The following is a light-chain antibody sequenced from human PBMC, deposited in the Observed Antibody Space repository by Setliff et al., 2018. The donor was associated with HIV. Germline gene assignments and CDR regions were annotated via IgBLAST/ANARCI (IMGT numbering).Light chain of an antibody. V-gene: IGLV1-40*01. Sequence: QSVLTQSPSVSGAPGQRVTISCTGSSSNIGANYAVHWYQQFPGAAPKLVIYDNSNRPSGVPDRFSGSNSGTSASLAIAGLQPEDEADYYCQSYDSSLSVVFGGGTK. CDR1: SSNIGANYA. CDR3: QSYDSSLSVV. J-gene: IGLJ2*01. CDR2: DNS.